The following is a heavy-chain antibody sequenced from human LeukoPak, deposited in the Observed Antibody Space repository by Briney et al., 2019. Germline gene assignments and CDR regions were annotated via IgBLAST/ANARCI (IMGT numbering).Heavy chain of an antibody. V-gene: IGHV4-39*07. CDR3: ARVSQTAIITVRGVDWFDP. CDR2: VYYSGST. CDR1: GDSISDSSYY. D-gene: IGHD3-10*01. J-gene: IGHJ5*02. Sequence: SETLSLTCTVSGDSISDSSYYWGWIRQPPGKGLEWIGSVYYSGSTYYNPSLKSRVTISVDTSKNQFSLKLSSVTAADTAVYYCARVSQTAIITVRGVDWFDPWGQGTLVTVSS.